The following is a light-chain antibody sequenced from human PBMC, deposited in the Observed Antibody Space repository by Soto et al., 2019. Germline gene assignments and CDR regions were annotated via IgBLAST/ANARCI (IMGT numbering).Light chain of an antibody. V-gene: IGKV3-15*01. Sequence: EILMTQSPATLSVSPGETVTFSCRASRSVSNRLAWYQHKPGQAPRLLISGASNGATGIPPKFSGSGSGTEFTLTVDSLQSDDIAIYYCQQYDHWPVTFGGGTKVEIK. J-gene: IGKJ4*01. CDR2: GAS. CDR3: QQYDHWPVT. CDR1: RSVSNR.